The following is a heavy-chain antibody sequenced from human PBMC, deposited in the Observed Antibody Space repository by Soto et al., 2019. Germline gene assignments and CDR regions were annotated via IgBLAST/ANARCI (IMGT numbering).Heavy chain of an antibody. CDR1: GGTFSSYA. Sequence: SVKVSCKASGGTFSSYAISWVRQAPGQGLEWMGGIIPIFGTANYAQKFQGRVTITADESTSTAYMELSSLRSEDTAVYYCARGQFDGSGSYYSTEPAHAPKFDYWRQRTLVTVSS. CDR2: IIPIFGTA. CDR3: ARGQFDGSGSYYSTEPAHAPKFDY. D-gene: IGHD3-10*01. J-gene: IGHJ4*02. V-gene: IGHV1-69*13.